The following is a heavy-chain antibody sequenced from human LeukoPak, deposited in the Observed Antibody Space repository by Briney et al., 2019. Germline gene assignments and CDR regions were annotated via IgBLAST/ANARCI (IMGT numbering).Heavy chain of an antibody. Sequence: GGSLRLSCAASGFTFSSEAMTWVRQAPGKGLEWVSAINSGGDDTVHADSVKGRLTISRDNSKNTLYLQMNSLRAEDTAIYYCTKGGSYAPLDYWGQGTLVTVPS. CDR1: GFTFSSEA. D-gene: IGHD1-26*01. CDR2: INSGGDDT. V-gene: IGHV3-23*01. CDR3: TKGGSYAPLDY. J-gene: IGHJ4*02.